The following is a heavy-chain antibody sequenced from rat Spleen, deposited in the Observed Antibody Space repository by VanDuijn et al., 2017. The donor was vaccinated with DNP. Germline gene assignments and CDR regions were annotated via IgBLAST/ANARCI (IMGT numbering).Heavy chain of an antibody. CDR3: ARRANWIYWYFDF. D-gene: IGHD5-1*01. V-gene: IGHV5S13*01. J-gene: IGHJ1*01. Sequence: EVQLVESGGGLVQPGRSLKLSCTASGFTFSNYGMAWVRQAPTKGLEWVASLSTGGDKSAYRDSVKGRFIIFRDDAKNTQYLQMGSLRSEDTATYYCARRANWIYWYFDFWGPGTMVTVSS. CDR1: GFTFSNYG. CDR2: LSTGGDKS.